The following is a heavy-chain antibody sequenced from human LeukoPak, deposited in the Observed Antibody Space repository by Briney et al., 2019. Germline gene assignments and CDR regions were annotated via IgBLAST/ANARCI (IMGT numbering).Heavy chain of an antibody. CDR1: GGSISTTSYY. D-gene: IGHD6-19*01. CDR3: ARAVSGRFDY. CDR2: IYYSGIT. J-gene: IGHJ4*02. V-gene: IGHV4-39*01. Sequence: SETLSLTCTVSGGSISTTSYYWGWIRQPPGKGLEWIGSIYYSGITYYNPSLKSRVTISVDTSKNQFSLKLSSVTAADTAIYYCARAVSGRFDYWGQGILVTVSS.